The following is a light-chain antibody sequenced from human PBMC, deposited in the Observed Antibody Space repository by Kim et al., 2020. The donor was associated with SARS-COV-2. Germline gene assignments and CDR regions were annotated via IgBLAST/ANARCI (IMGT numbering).Light chain of an antibody. CDR3: QKYDSAPLT. Sequence: DIQMTQSPSSLSASVGDRVTITCRASQCISSRLAWYQQKPGKVPKLLIYAASTLLSGVPSRFSGSGSGTDFTLTISSLQPEDVASYYCQKYDSAPLTFGGGTKVDIK. CDR1: QCISSR. J-gene: IGKJ4*01. V-gene: IGKV1-27*01. CDR2: AAS.